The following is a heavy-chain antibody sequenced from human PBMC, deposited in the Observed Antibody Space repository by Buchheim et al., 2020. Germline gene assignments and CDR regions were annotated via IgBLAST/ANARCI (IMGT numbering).Heavy chain of an antibody. D-gene: IGHD6-6*01. Sequence: QVQLQESGPGLVKPSETLSLTCTVSGGSVSSGSYCWSWIRQPPGKGLEWIGYIYYSGSTNYNPSLKSRVTISVDTSKNQFSLKLRSVTAADTAVYYGARRSIAARPFDYWGQGTL. CDR3: ARRSIAARPFDY. V-gene: IGHV4-61*01. CDR2: IYYSGST. J-gene: IGHJ4*02. CDR1: GGSVSSGSYC.